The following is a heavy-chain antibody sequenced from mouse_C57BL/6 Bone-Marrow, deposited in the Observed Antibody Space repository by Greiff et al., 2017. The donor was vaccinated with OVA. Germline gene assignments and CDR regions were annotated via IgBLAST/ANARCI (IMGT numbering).Heavy chain of an antibody. Sequence: DVKLVESGGGLVKPGGSLKLSCAASGFTFSDYGMHWVRQAPEKGLEWVAYISSGSSTIYYADTVKGRFTISRDNAKNTLFLQMTSLRSEDTAMYYCARRQDYGNYLDYWGQGTTLTVSS. CDR3: ARRQDYGNYLDY. J-gene: IGHJ2*01. CDR1: GFTFSDYG. CDR2: ISSGSSTI. V-gene: IGHV5-17*01. D-gene: IGHD2-1*01.